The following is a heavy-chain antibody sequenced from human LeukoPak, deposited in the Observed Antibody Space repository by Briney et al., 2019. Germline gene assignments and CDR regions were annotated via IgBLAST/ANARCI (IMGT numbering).Heavy chain of an antibody. V-gene: IGHV3-30-3*01. J-gene: IGHJ3*02. CDR3: ARAAWGMATKGGAFDI. D-gene: IGHD5-24*01. CDR2: ISYDGSNK. Sequence: GGSLRLSCAASGFTFSSYAMHWVRQAPGKGLEWVAVISYDGSNKYYADSVKGRFTISRDNSKNTLYLQMNSLRAEDTAVYYCARAAWGMATKGGAFDIWGQGTMVTVSS. CDR1: GFTFSSYA.